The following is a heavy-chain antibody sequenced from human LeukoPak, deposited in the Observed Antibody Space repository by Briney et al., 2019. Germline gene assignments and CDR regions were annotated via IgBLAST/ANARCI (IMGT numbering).Heavy chain of an antibody. V-gene: IGHV3-13*05. CDR2: ISTAGDP. J-gene: IGHJ6*04. Sequence: GGSLRLSCAASGFTFSSYDMHWVRQATGKGLEWVSAISTAGDPYYPGPVKGRFTISRENAKNSLYLQMNSLRAGDTAVYYCARGKITMVRGVINDYGMDVWGKGTTVTVSS. D-gene: IGHD3-10*01. CDR3: ARGKITMVRGVINDYGMDV. CDR1: GFTFSSYD.